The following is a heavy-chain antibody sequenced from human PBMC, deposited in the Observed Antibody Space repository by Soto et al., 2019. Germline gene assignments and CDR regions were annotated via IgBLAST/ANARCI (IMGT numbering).Heavy chain of an antibody. Sequence: EVQLVESGGGLVQPGGSLRLSCAASGFTFSSYEMNWVRQAPGKGLEWVSYISSSGSTIYYADSVKGRFTISRDNAKNSLYLQMNSLRAEDTAVYYCARGSNHCNYIQYGFDPWGQGTLVTVSS. CDR2: ISSSGSTI. D-gene: IGHD1-7*01. V-gene: IGHV3-48*03. CDR3: ARGSNHCNYIQYGFDP. J-gene: IGHJ5*02. CDR1: GFTFSSYE.